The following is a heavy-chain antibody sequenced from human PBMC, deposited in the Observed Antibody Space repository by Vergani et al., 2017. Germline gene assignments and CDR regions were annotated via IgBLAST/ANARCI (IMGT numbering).Heavy chain of an antibody. D-gene: IGHD2-2*01. V-gene: IGHV4-34*01. CDR1: GGSFSGYY. J-gene: IGHJ6*03. CDR2: INHSGST. CDR3: ARGKGYCSSTSCRPPHYYYYYYMDV. Sequence: QVQLQQWGAGLLKPSETLSLTCAVYGGSFSGYYWSWIRQPPGKGLEWIGEINHSGSTNYNPSLKSRVTISVDTSKNQFSLKLSSVTAADTAVYYWARGKGYCSSTSCRPPHYYYYYYMDVWGKGTTVTVSS.